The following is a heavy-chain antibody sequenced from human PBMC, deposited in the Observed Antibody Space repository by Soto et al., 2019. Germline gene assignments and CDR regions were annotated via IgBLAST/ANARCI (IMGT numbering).Heavy chain of an antibody. CDR1: GGTFSSYA. CDR2: IIPIFGTA. V-gene: IGHV1-69*01. CDR3: ARETIYYDSSGYPDAFDI. Sequence: QVQLVQSGAEVKKPGSSVKVSCKASGGTFSSYAISWVRQDPGQGLEWMGGIIPIFGTANYAQKFQGRVTITADESTSTAYMELSSLRSEDTAVYYCARETIYYDSSGYPDAFDIWGQGTMVTVSS. J-gene: IGHJ3*02. D-gene: IGHD3-22*01.